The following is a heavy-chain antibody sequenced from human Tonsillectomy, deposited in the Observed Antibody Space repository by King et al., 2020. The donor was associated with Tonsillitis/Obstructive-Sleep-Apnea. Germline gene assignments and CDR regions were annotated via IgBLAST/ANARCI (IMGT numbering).Heavy chain of an antibody. CDR1: GYTFTSYG. CDR3: AGVKMVYVIFAGYDIPRYKWFDP. CDR2: ISAYNGNT. Sequence: HVQLVESGAEVKKPGASVKVSCKASGYTFTSYGIIWVRQAPGQGLEWMGWISAYNGNTNYAQTLQGRVTMTTDTSTSTASLELRSLISDDTAVYYCAGVKMVYVIFAGYDIPRYKWFDPWGQGTLVTVSS. D-gene: IGHD3-9*01. V-gene: IGHV1-18*01. J-gene: IGHJ5*02.